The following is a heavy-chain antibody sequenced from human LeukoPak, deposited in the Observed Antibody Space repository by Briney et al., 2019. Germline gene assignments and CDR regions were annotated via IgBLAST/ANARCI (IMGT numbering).Heavy chain of an antibody. J-gene: IGHJ5*02. V-gene: IGHV4-59*01. Sequence: SETLSLTCNTSGVPITDYYWSWIRLAPRRGLEWIGYMYYSGDSNSNPSLEGRVTMSADTSTNQFSLRLTSVTAADTAIYYCARELPSTGNWFDPWGQGILVTVSS. CDR3: ARELPSTGNWFDP. CDR1: GVPITDYY. D-gene: IGHD1-14*01. CDR2: MYYSGDS.